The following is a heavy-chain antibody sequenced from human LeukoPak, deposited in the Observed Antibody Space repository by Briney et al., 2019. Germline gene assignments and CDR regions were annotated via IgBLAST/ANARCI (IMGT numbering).Heavy chain of an antibody. D-gene: IGHD6-19*01. Sequence: GGSLRLSCAASGFTFSSYSMNWVRQAPGKGLEWVSSISSSSSYIYYADSVKGRFTISRDNAKNSLYLQMNSLRAEDTAVYYCARDPVAALIDYWGEGTLVTVPT. CDR2: ISSSSSYI. CDR1: GFTFSSYS. V-gene: IGHV3-21*01. J-gene: IGHJ4*02. CDR3: ARDPVAALIDY.